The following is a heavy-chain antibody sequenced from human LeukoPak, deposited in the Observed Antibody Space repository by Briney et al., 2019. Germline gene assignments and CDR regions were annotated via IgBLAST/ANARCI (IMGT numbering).Heavy chain of an antibody. CDR2: IYSSGST. CDR1: GFTLSRHY. V-gene: IGHV3-53*04. D-gene: IGHD3-9*01. Sequence: PGGSLRLSGAASGFTLSRHYMSWVRQATGKWLEGVSVIYSSGSTNYADSVKGRVTISRHNYKNTLYLQMSSLRAEDTAVYYCARVSGVVLRYFDWLYIDDWGQGTLVTVSS. J-gene: IGHJ4*02. CDR3: ARVSGVVLRYFDWLYIDD.